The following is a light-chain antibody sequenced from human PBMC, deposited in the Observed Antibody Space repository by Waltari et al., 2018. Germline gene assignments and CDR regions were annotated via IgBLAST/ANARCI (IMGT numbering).Light chain of an antibody. Sequence: QSVLTQPPSVSAAPGQKVTISCSGSTSNIGNNYVSWYQQFPGAAPKGLIYGKYKLTTGIPDRFSGSKSGTSATLEITGLQTGDEADYYCGTWDNTLSAVFGGGTKVTVL. CDR1: TSNIGNNY. CDR3: GTWDNTLSAV. CDR2: GKY. J-gene: IGLJ2*01. V-gene: IGLV1-51*02.